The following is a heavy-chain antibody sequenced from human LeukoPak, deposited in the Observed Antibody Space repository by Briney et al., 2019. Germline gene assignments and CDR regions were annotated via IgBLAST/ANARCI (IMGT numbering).Heavy chain of an antibody. Sequence: GRSLRLSCAASGFTFSSHAMHWVRQAPGKGLEWVAVISYDGSNKYYADSVKGRFTISRDNSKNTLYLQMNSLRAEDTAVYYCARDPESTGRAGAFDIWGQGTMVTVSS. D-gene: IGHD1-26*01. J-gene: IGHJ3*02. V-gene: IGHV3-30-3*01. CDR2: ISYDGSNK. CDR3: ARDPESTGRAGAFDI. CDR1: GFTFSSHA.